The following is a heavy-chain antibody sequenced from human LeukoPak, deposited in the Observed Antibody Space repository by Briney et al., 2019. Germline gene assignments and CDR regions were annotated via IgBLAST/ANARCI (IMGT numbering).Heavy chain of an antibody. D-gene: IGHD5-24*01. Sequence: GSLRLSCAASGFTFSSYNMNWVRQAPGKGLEWVSSITSSSSYIYYADSVKGRFTISRDNAKNSLYLQMNSLRAEDTAVYYCAREQATWNMDVWGKGTTVTVSS. CDR2: ITSSSSYI. CDR3: AREQATWNMDV. V-gene: IGHV3-21*01. CDR1: GFTFSSYN. J-gene: IGHJ6*03.